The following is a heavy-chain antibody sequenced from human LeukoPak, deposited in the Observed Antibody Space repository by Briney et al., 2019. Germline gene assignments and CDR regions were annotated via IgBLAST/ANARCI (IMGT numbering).Heavy chain of an antibody. CDR3: ARVRYSDVLTGYYGDGYFDY. CDR1: GGSISSYY. D-gene: IGHD3-9*01. CDR2: IYYTRST. V-gene: IGHV4-59*01. J-gene: IGHJ4*02. Sequence: SETLSLTCTVSGGSISSYYWSWIRQPPGKGLEWIGYIYYTRSTHYKPSLKSRVTISVDTSKNHFSLKLSSVTAAATAVYYCARVRYSDVLTGYYGDGYFDYWGQGTLVTVSS.